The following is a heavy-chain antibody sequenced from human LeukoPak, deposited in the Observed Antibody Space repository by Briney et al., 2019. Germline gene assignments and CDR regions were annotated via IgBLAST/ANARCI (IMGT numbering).Heavy chain of an antibody. D-gene: IGHD2-2*01. CDR3: ARVPAAIGGFDP. V-gene: IGHV4-30-4*08. J-gene: IGHJ5*02. Sequence: SQTLSLTCTVSGGSISSGDYYWSWIRQPPGKGLEWIGYIYYSGSTYYNPSLKSRVTISVDTSKNQFSLKLSSVTAADTAVYYCARVPAAIGGFDPWGQGTLATVSS. CDR1: GGSISSGDYY. CDR2: IYYSGST.